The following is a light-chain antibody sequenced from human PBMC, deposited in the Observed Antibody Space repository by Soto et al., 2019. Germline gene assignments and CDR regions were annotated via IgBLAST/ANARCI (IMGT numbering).Light chain of an antibody. CDR3: QQYDNLPLT. J-gene: IGKJ4*01. V-gene: IGKV1-33*01. Sequence: DIQMTQSPSSLSASVGDRVTITCQASQDISNYLNWYPQKPGKAPKLLIYDASNLETGVPSRFSESGSGTNFTFTISSLQPEDIATYYCQQYDNLPLTFGGGTKVEIK. CDR1: QDISNY. CDR2: DAS.